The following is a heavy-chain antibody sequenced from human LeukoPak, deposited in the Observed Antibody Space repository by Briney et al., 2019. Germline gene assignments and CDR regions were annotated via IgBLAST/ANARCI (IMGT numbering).Heavy chain of an antibody. Sequence: ASVKVSCKASGYTFSDYYLHWLRQAPGQGLEWMGWMHPNSGGTNYAQKFQGRVTMTRDTSITTAYMDLSRLTSDDTALYYCASLAHFDGSTYYPDFWGQGTLVTVSS. V-gene: IGHV1-2*02. CDR1: GYTFSDYY. CDR3: ASLAHFDGSTYYPDF. CDR2: MHPNSGGT. J-gene: IGHJ4*02. D-gene: IGHD3-22*01.